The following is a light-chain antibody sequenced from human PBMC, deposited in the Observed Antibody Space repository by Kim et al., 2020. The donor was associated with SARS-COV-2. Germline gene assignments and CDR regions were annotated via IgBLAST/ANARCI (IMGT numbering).Light chain of an antibody. CDR2: WAS. Sequence: DIVMTQSPDSLAVSLGERATINCKSSQGVLYTSNNKNYLAWYQQQPGQPPKLLIYWASTRESGVPDRFSGSGSGTDFTLTISSLQAEDVAVYYCQQYYSTPRTFGQGTKLEI. CDR1: QGVLYTSNNKNY. CDR3: QQYYSTPRT. J-gene: IGKJ2*01. V-gene: IGKV4-1*01.